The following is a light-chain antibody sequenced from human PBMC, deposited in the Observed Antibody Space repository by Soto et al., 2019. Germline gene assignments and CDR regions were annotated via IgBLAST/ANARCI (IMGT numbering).Light chain of an antibody. V-gene: IGKV3-20*01. Sequence: EIVLTQSPATLSVSPGDSATLSCRASQSVGNNQLAWYQQKPGQAPRLLIYGASSRAAGIPDRFGGSGSGTDFTLTISRLAPEDFAVYYCQQHGYLPYTFAQGTKVDIK. CDR1: QSVGNNQ. CDR2: GAS. J-gene: IGKJ2*01. CDR3: QQHGYLPYT.